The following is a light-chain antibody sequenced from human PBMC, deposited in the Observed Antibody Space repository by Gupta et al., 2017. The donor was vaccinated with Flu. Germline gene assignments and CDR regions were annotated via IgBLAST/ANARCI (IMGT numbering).Light chain of an antibody. CDR2: DAC. CDR1: QSVSRY. CDR3: QHRSNWPST. V-gene: IGKV3-11*01. Sequence: PATLSWSPGERATLSCRPSQSVSRYLAWYQQKPGQAPRLLIFDACNRASGIPARFSGSGYGTEFTLTISSREPEDFAVYYCQHRSNWPSTFGRGTKVDI. J-gene: IGKJ2*01.